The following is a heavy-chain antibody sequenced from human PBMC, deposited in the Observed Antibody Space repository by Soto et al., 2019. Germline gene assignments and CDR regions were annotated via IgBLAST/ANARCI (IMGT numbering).Heavy chain of an antibody. CDR1: GFSLSTRRVG. CDR2: IYWNDDK. J-gene: IGHJ6*02. CDR3: VHRPSDFRIYHSYYYGMDV. Sequence: SGPTLVKPTQTLTLTCTFSGFSLSTRRVGVGWIRQPPGKALEWLAFIYWNDDKRYSPSLMRRLSITKETSNNQVVLTMTNMNAVDTATYYCVHRPSDFRIYHSYYYGMDVWGQGTTVTVSS. D-gene: IGHD3-3*01. V-gene: IGHV2-5*01.